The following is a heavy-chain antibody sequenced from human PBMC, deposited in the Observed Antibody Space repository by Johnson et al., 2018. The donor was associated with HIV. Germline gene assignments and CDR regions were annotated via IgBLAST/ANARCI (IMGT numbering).Heavy chain of an antibody. J-gene: IGHJ3*02. V-gene: IGHV3-11*04. CDR3: ASPTSGYSGVKAFDI. Sequence: WISYISSSGTTIYYADSVKGRFTISRDNAKNSLYLQMNSLRAEDSAVYYCASPTSGYSGVKAFDIWGHGTMVTVSS. D-gene: IGHD3-22*01. CDR2: ISSSGTTI.